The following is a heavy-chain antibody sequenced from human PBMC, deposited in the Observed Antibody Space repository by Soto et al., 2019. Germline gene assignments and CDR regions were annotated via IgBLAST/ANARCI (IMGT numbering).Heavy chain of an antibody. Sequence: EVRLLESGGGLVQPGGSLRLSCAASGFTFSSHAMSWVRQAPGKGLEWVSAISGGSTYYTDSVKGRFTISRDNSKNTLYLQMNSLKAEDTAVYYCAKLTDYWGQGTLVIVSS. CDR1: GFTFSSHA. D-gene: IGHD7-27*01. CDR2: ISGGST. J-gene: IGHJ4*02. CDR3: AKLTDY. V-gene: IGHV3-23*01.